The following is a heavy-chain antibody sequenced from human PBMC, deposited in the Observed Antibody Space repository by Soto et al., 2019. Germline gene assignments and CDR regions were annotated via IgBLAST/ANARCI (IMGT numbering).Heavy chain of an antibody. Sequence: QVQLVQSGAEVKKPGASVKVSCKASGYTFTSYGVSWVRQAPGLGLEWMGWISAYNGNTNYAQKLQGRVTMTTDTSTSTAYMELRSLRSDDTVVYYCARVCGPAAAGIPYYFDYWGQGTLVTVSS. CDR3: ARVCGPAAAGIPYYFDY. CDR2: ISAYNGNT. V-gene: IGHV1-18*01. D-gene: IGHD6-13*01. CDR1: GYTFTSYG. J-gene: IGHJ4*02.